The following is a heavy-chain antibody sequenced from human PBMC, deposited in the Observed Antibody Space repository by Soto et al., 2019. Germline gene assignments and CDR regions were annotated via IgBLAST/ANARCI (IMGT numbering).Heavy chain of an antibody. J-gene: IGHJ6*02. CDR2: IYPGDSDT. CDR3: ARQVDRTYYYYYGMDV. Sequence: GESLKISCKGSGYSFISYWIVWVRQMPGKGLEWMGIIYPGDSDTRYSPSFQGQVTISADKSISTAYLQWSSLKASDTAMYYCARQVDRTYYYYYGMDVWGQGTTVTVSS. CDR1: GYSFISYW. V-gene: IGHV5-51*01.